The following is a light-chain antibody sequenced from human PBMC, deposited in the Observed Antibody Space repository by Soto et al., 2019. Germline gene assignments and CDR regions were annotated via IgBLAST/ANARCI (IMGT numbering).Light chain of an antibody. V-gene: IGKV3-20*01. J-gene: IGKJ1*01. CDR1: QSLPSNF. CDR2: DAS. Sequence: EIVMTQSPATQSESPVQRDTFSCRASQSLPSNFLAWYQRKPGQAPRLLIYDASSRATGIPDRFSGSGSGTEFTLTISRLEPEDSAVYYCHQYASSTGTFGQGTKVDI. CDR3: HQYASSTGT.